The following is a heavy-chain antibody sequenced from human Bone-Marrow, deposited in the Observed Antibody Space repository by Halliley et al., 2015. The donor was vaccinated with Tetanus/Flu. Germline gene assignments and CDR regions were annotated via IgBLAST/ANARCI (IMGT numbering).Heavy chain of an antibody. Sequence: GLEWIGDIHYSANSKHSPSLKSRFAISMHTSKNQFFRRLTSVTAADTAVFYCARGLTATFVYWGQGTLVTVSS. CDR3: ARGLTATFVY. CDR2: IHYSANS. J-gene: IGHJ4*02. V-gene: IGHV4-31*02. D-gene: IGHD2-21*02.